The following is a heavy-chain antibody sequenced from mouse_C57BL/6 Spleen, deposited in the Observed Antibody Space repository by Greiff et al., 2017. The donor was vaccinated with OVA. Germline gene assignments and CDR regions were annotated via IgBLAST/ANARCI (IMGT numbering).Heavy chain of an antibody. CDR3: ARPGSRGEYAMDY. J-gene: IGHJ4*01. D-gene: IGHD1-1*01. Sequence: VQLQQSGPELVKPGASVKISCKASGYAFSSSWMNWVKQRPGKGLEWIGRIYPGDGDTNYNGKFKGKATLTADKSSSTAYMQLSSLTSEDSAVYFCARPGSRGEYAMDYWGQGTSVTVSS. CDR1: GYAFSSSW. CDR2: IYPGDGDT. V-gene: IGHV1-82*01.